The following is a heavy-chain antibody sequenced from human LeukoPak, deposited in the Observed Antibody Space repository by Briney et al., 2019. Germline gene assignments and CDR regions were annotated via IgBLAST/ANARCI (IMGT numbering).Heavy chain of an antibody. CDR1: GGTFSSYA. CDR2: IIPIFGTA. D-gene: IGHD6-13*01. CDR3: ARGPLDSSSWYGTYFDY. J-gene: IGHJ4*02. V-gene: IGHV1-69*01. Sequence: ASVKVSSKASGGTFSSYAISWVRQAPGQGLEWMGGIIPIFGTANYAQKFQGRVTITADESTSTAYLELSSLRSEDTAVYYCARGPLDSSSWYGTYFDYWGQGTLVTVSS.